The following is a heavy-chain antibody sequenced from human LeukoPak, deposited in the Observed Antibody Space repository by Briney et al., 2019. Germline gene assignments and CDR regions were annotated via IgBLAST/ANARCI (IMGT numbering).Heavy chain of an antibody. D-gene: IGHD6-6*01. CDR3: AKVMNAYSTSVNDY. Sequence: PGGSLRLSCAASGFTFSSYGIHWVRQAPGKGLERVAFISYDGTNKYYADSVKGRLTISRDNSINTLYLQMNSLRAEDTAVYYCAKVMNAYSTSVNDYWGQGTLVTVSS. CDR1: GFTFSSYG. CDR2: ISYDGTNK. V-gene: IGHV3-30*18. J-gene: IGHJ4*02.